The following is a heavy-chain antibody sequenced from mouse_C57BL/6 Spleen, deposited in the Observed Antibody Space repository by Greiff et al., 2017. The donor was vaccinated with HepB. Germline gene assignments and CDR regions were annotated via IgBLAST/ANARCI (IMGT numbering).Heavy chain of an antibody. CDR3: ARPLYYGNYLGY. V-gene: IGHV5-17*01. CDR1: GFTFSDYG. J-gene: IGHJ2*01. D-gene: IGHD2-1*01. Sequence: EVQLVESGGGLVKPGGSLKLSCAASGFTFSDYGMHWVRQAPEKGLEWVAYISSGSSTIYYADTVKGRFTISRDNAKNTLFLQMTSLRSEDTAMYYCARPLYYGNYLGYWGQGTTLTVSS. CDR2: ISSGSSTI.